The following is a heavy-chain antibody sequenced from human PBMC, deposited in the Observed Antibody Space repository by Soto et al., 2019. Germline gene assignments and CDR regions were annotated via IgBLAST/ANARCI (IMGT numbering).Heavy chain of an antibody. J-gene: IGHJ4*02. CDR3: ARDRDDYGSGNYYNRIDF. CDR2: IIPLFGTP. Sequence: QVQLVQSGAEVKKPGSSVKVSCKASGGIFSTYAISWLRQAPGQGLEWMGGIIPLFGTPNYAQRFQGRVTITADESTCTADMELSRLRSEDTVVYYCARDRDDYGSGNYYNRIDFWGQGTLVTVSS. D-gene: IGHD3-10*01. V-gene: IGHV1-69*01. CDR1: GGIFSTYA.